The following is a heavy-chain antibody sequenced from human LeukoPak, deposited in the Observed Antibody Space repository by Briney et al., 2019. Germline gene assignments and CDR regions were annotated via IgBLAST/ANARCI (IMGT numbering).Heavy chain of an antibody. Sequence: GASVNVSCTASGYTFTSYDINWVRQAPGQGLEWMGWMNTNSGNTGYAQKFQGRVTITRNTSISTAYMELSSLRSEDTAVYYCARVGSTGTPQGMWAFDIWGQGTMVTVSS. CDR3: ARVGSTGTPQGMWAFDI. CDR2: MNTNSGNT. CDR1: GYTFTSYD. V-gene: IGHV1-8*03. J-gene: IGHJ3*02. D-gene: IGHD1/OR15-1a*01.